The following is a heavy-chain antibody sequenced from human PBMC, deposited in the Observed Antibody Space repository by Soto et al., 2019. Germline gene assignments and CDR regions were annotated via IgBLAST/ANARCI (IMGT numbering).Heavy chain of an antibody. CDR1: GCTVSSNY. CDR3: ARGLNVYDQSGYYYY. D-gene: IGHD3-22*01. J-gene: IGHJ4*02. V-gene: IGHV3-53*02. CDR2: IYSGGST. Sequence: EVQLVETGGGLIQPGGSLRLSCAASGCTVSSNYMSWVRQAPGKGLEWVSIIYSGGSTHYAPSVKGRFTISRDNAKNTLYLQMNSLSAEDAAVYYYARGLNVYDQSGYYYYWGQGTLVTVSP.